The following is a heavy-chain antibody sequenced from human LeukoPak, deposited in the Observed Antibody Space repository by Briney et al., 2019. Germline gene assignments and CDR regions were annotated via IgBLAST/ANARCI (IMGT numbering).Heavy chain of an antibody. CDR3: AKVSGSSSE. V-gene: IGHV3-30*18. Sequence: GGSLRLSCAASGFTFSSYGMHWVRQAPGKGLEWVAVISYDVGKKYYADSVKGRFTISRDNSKNTLYLQMNSLRAEDTAVYYCAKVSGSSSEWGQGTLVTVSS. CDR2: ISYDVGKK. J-gene: IGHJ4*02. D-gene: IGHD1-26*01. CDR1: GFTFSSYG.